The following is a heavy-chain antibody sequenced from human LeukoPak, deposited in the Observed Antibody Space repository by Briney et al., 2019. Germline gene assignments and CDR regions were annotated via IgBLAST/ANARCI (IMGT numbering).Heavy chain of an antibody. J-gene: IGHJ4*02. D-gene: IGHD3-10*01. CDR1: GGSFSGYY. CDR3: ARGRDGSGSYAGY. V-gene: IGHV4-34*01. Sequence: SETLSLTCAVYGGSFSGYYWSWIRQPPGKGLEWIGEINHSGSTNYNPSLKSRVTISVDTSKDQFSLKLSSVTAADTAVYYCARGRDGSGSYAGYWGQGTLVTVPS. CDR2: INHSGST.